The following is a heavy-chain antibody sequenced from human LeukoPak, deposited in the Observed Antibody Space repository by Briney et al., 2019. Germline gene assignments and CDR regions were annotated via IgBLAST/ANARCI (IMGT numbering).Heavy chain of an antibody. CDR1: GGSFSGYY. CDR2: INHSGST. D-gene: IGHD5-12*01. V-gene: IGHV4-34*01. J-gene: IGHJ6*02. CDR3: GRSGYDYGYYGMDV. Sequence: SETLSLTCAVYGGSFSGYYWSWIRQPPGKGLEWIGEINHSGSTNYNPSLKSRVTISVDTSKNQFSLKLSSVTATDTAVYYCGRSGYDYGYYGMDVWGQGTTVTVSS.